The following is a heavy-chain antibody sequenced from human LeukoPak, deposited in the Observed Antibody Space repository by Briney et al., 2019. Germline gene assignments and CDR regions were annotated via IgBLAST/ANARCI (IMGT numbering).Heavy chain of an antibody. CDR2: IYTGGST. Sequence: QSGGSLRLSCAASGFTVSSNYMSWVRQAPGKGLEWVSLIYTGGSTYYADSVKGRFIISRDNSKNTVYPQMNSLRVEDTSVYYCYYASGSYPWGQGTLVTVSS. D-gene: IGHD3-10*01. CDR3: YYASGSYP. CDR1: GFTVSSNY. J-gene: IGHJ5*02. V-gene: IGHV3-66*01.